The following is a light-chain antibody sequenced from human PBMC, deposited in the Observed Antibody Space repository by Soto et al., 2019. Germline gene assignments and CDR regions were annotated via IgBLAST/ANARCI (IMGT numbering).Light chain of an antibody. J-gene: IGKJ3*01. CDR2: AAS. CDR3: QQHNSYPRT. Sequence: DIQLTQSPSFLSASVGDRVTITCRASQGIRSFLAWYQQKPGKAPKLLIYAASSLQSGVPSRFSGSGSGTEFTLTISSLQPEDFATYYCQQHNSYPRTFGPGTKVDIK. V-gene: IGKV1-9*01. CDR1: QGIRSF.